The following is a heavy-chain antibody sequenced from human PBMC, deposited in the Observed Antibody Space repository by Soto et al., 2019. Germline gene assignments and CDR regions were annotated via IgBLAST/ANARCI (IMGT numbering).Heavy chain of an antibody. J-gene: IGHJ4*02. CDR1: GGSISSYY. D-gene: IGHD3-10*01. CDR3: ARGGSHYYGSGSWDY. V-gene: IGHV4-59*01. CDR2: IYYSGST. Sequence: SETLSLTCTVSGGSISSYYWSWIRQPPGKGLEWIGYIYYSGSTNYNPSLKSRVTISVDTSKNQFSLKLSSVTAADTAVYYCARGGSHYYGSGSWDYWGQGTLVTVSS.